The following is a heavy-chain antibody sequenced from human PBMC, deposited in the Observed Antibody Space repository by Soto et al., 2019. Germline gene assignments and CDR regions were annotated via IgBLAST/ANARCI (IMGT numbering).Heavy chain of an antibody. V-gene: IGHV3-23*01. CDR1: GFTFSSSA. J-gene: IGHJ6*03. Sequence: EVRLLESGGDLIQPGGSLRLSCAASGFTFSSSAMSWVRQAPDKGLEWVSSVGGNSVSTFYADSVKGRFTISKDRSKNKTFLQMKKVRAGDQAGKLFWKARRNPPRWGYYYMDVWGKGTTVTVS. CDR2: VGGNSVST. CDR3: WKARRNPPRWGYYYMDV. D-gene: IGHD1-26*01.